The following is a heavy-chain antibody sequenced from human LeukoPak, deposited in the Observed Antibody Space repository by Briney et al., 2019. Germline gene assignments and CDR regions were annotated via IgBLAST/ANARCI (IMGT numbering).Heavy chain of an antibody. CDR3: AKGRYSGWYQGEFDY. CDR2: ISSSSSYI. CDR1: GFTFSSYR. D-gene: IGHD6-19*01. J-gene: IGHJ4*02. V-gene: IGHV3-21*04. Sequence: PGGSLRLPCAASGFTFSSYRMNWVRQAPGKGLEWVSSISSSSSYIYYADSVKGRFTISRDNAKNSLYLQMNSLRAEDTALYYCAKGRYSGWYQGEFDYWGQGTLVTVSS.